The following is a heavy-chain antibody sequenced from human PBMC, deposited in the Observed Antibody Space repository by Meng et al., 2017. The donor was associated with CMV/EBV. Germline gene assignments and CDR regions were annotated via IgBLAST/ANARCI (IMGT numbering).Heavy chain of an antibody. V-gene: IGHV3-13*03. CDR2: IGTAGDT. CDR1: GFTFSSYD. D-gene: IGHD1-26*01. Sequence: GESLKISCAACGFTFSSYDMHWVRQATGKGLEWVSAIGTAGDTYYPGSVKGQFTISRENAKNSLYLQMNSLRAGDTAVYYCAKESLLYSGSYFDYWGQGTLVTVSS. CDR3: AKESLLYSGSYFDY. J-gene: IGHJ4*02.